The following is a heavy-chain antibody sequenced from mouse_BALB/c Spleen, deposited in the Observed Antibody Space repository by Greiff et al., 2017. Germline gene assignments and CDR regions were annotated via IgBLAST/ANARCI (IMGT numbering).Heavy chain of an antibody. CDR1: GFSLTSYG. CDR2: IWSGGST. J-gene: IGHJ2*01. V-gene: IGHV2-2*02. Sequence: QVQLQQSGPGLVQPSQSLSITCTVSGFSLTSYGVHWVRQSPGKGLEWLGVIWSGGSTDYNAAFISRLSISKDNSKSQVFFKMNSLQANDTAIYYCARGSDYGNSHFDYWGQGTTLTVSS. CDR3: ARGSDYGNSHFDY. D-gene: IGHD2-1*01.